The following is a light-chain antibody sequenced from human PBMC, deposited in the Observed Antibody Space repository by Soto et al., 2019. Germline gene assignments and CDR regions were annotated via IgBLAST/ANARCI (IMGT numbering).Light chain of an antibody. CDR1: QSISSW. J-gene: IGKJ1*01. Sequence: DIQMTQSPSTQSASVGDRVTITCLASQSISSWLAWYQQKPGKAPKLLIYKASSLESGVPSRFSGSGSGTEFTLTISSLQPDDFATYYCQQYNSYSPPWTFGQGTKVEIK. CDR2: KAS. CDR3: QQYNSYSPPWT. V-gene: IGKV1-5*03.